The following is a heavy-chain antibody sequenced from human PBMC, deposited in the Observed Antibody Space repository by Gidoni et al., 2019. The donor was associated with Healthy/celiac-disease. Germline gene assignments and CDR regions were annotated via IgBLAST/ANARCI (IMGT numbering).Heavy chain of an antibody. Sequence: QVQLVESGGGVVQPGRSLRLSCAASGFTFSNSDMPWVRQAPGKGLEWVAVISYDGSNKYYADSVKGRFTISRDNSKNTLYLQMNSLRAEDTAVYYCAKGSYNGITMSWSPVYFDYWGQGTLVTVSS. D-gene: IGHD3-22*01. J-gene: IGHJ4*02. CDR3: AKGSYNGITMSWSPVYFDY. V-gene: IGHV3-30*18. CDR1: GFTFSNSD. CDR2: ISYDGSNK.